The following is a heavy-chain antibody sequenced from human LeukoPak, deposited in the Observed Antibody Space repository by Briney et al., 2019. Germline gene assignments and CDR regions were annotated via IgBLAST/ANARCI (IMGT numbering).Heavy chain of an antibody. CDR3: ARGGRNLVWFGELARINWFDP. V-gene: IGHV4-4*02. J-gene: IGHJ5*02. CDR1: GGSISSSNW. CDR2: IYHSGST. Sequence: PSGTLSHTCAVSGGSISSSNWWSWVRQPPGKGLEWIGEIYHSGSTNYNPSLKSRVTISVDTSKNQFSLKLSSVTAADTAVYYCARGGRNLVWFGELARINWFDPWGQGTLVTVSS. D-gene: IGHD3-10*01.